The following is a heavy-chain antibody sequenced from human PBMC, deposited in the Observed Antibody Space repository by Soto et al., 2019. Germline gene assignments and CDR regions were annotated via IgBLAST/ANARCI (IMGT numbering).Heavy chain of an antibody. J-gene: IGHJ6*03. CDR1: GGSISSYY. D-gene: IGHD1-1*01. V-gene: IGHV4-59*08. CDR2: IYYSGST. CDR3: ATTNGWNTQYYYYYMDV. Sequence: SETLSLTCTVSGGSISSYYWSWIRQPPGKGLEWIGYIYYSGSTNYNPSLKSRVTISVDTSKNQFSLKLSSVTAADTAVYYCATTNGWNTQYYYYYMDVWGKGTTVTVSS.